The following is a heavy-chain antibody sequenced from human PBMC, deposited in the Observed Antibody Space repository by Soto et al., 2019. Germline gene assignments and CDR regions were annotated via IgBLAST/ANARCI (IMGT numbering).Heavy chain of an antibody. CDR1: GGSITRVDYY. Sequence: PSETLSLTCTVSGGSITRVDYYWNWIRQPPGKGLEWVGYISYSGSTYYKPSLRGRVTITVGTSKNQISLKLSSVTAADTAVYYCARSYCRGGTCYSGVGDWFDPGAREPWSPSPQ. CDR2: ISYSGST. J-gene: IGHJ5*02. CDR3: ARSYCRGGTCYSGVGDWFDP. V-gene: IGHV4-30-4*01. D-gene: IGHD2-15*01.